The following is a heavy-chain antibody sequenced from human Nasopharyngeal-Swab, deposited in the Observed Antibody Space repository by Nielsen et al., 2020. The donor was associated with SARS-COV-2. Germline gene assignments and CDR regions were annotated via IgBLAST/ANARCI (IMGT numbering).Heavy chain of an antibody. CDR1: GFTFSNYA. Sequence: GGSLRLSCTASGFTFSNYAMTWVRQAPGKGLEWVSSIRVSGDTTYYADSVKGRFTISRDSSKNTLYLQMNSLRAEDTAVYYCAKDPGYDSSGYYYDYYYYYMDVWGKGTTVTVSS. D-gene: IGHD3-22*01. V-gene: IGHV3-23*01. CDR2: IRVSGDTT. J-gene: IGHJ6*03. CDR3: AKDPGYDSSGYYYDYYYYYMDV.